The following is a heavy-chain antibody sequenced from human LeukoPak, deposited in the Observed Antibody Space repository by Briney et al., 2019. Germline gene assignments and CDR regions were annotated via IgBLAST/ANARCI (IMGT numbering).Heavy chain of an antibody. CDR2: IYYSGST. Sequence: SETLSLTCTVSGGSISSYYWSWIRQPPGKGLEWIGYIYYSGSTNYNPSLKSRVTISVDTSKNQFSLKLSSVTAADTAVYYCARDSSRYSALPSEDYWGQGTLVTVSS. J-gene: IGHJ4*02. V-gene: IGHV4-59*13. CDR1: GGSISSYY. D-gene: IGHD5-12*01. CDR3: ARDSSRYSALPSEDY.